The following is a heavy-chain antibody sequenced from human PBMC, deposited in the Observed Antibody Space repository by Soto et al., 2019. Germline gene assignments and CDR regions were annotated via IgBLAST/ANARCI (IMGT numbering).Heavy chain of an antibody. CDR2: ISYDAREK. CDR3: ARDNWDYYGSGIPALFDY. V-gene: IGHV3-30*03. Sequence: PGGSLRLSCAASGFTFSNCGMQWVRRAPGKGLEWVAVISYDAREKFYAESVKGRFTISRDNSKNTLYLQMNSLRTEDTAVYYCARDNWDYYGSGIPALFDYWGQGTLVTVSS. J-gene: IGHJ4*02. D-gene: IGHD3-10*01. CDR1: GFTFSNCG.